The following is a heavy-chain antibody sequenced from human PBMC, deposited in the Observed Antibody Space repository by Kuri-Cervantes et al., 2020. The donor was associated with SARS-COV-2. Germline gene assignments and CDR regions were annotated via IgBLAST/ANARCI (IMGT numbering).Heavy chain of an antibody. CDR1: GFTFSTYA. V-gene: IGHV3-23*01. Sequence: GESLKISCAASGFTFSTYAMTWVRQAPGKGLEWVSAISGSGGGTYYADSVQGRFTISRDNSKNTLYLQMNSLRAEDTAVYYCAKWDVIVVVAAPELHYWGQGTLVTVSS. D-gene: IGHD2-15*01. J-gene: IGHJ4*02. CDR3: AKWDVIVVVAAPELHY. CDR2: ISGSGGGT.